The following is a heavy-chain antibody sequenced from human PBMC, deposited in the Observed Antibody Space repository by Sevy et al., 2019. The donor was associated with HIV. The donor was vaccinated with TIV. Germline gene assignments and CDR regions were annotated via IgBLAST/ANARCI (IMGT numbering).Heavy chain of an antibody. CDR1: GYTFTSYG. D-gene: IGHD3-22*01. Sequence: ASVKVSCKASGYTFTSYGISWVRQAPGQGLEWMGWISAYNGNTNYAQKLQGRVTMTTDTSTSTAYMELRSLRSDDTAVYYCVRLHYDSSGMPINYYYGMDVWGQWTTVTVSS. CDR2: ISAYNGNT. V-gene: IGHV1-18*01. CDR3: VRLHYDSSGMPINYYYGMDV. J-gene: IGHJ6*02.